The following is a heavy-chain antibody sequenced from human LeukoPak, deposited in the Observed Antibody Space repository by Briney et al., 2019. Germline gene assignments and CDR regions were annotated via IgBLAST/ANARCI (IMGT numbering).Heavy chain of an antibody. CDR1: GFTFSSYS. V-gene: IGHV3-21*01. CDR2: ISSSSSYI. Sequence: PGGSLRLSCAASGFTFSSYSMNWVRQAPGKGLEWVSSISSSSSYIYYADSVKGRFTISRDNAKNSLYLQMNSLRAEDTAVYYCARDNPLALRYFQHWGQGTLVTVSS. J-gene: IGHJ1*01. CDR3: ARDNPLALRYFQH.